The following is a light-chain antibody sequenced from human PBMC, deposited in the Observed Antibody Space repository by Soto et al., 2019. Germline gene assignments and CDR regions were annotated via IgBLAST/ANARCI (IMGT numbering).Light chain of an antibody. CDR2: DVS. V-gene: IGLV2-11*01. CDR1: SSDVGGYNY. CDR3: CSYAGSYTFGYV. Sequence: QSALTQPRSVSGSPGQSVTISCTGTSSDVGGYNYVSWYQQHPGKAPKLMIYDVSKRPSGVPDRFSGSKSGNTASLTISGRQAEDEADYDCCSYAGSYTFGYVFGTGTKLTVL. J-gene: IGLJ1*01.